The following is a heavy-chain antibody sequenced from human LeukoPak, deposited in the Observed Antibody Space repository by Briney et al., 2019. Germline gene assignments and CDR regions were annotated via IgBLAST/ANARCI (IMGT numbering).Heavy chain of an antibody. J-gene: IGHJ4*02. CDR1: GGTFSIYA. CDR3: ATSRTSYGVGFDY. D-gene: IGHD4-17*01. CDR2: IIPIFGTA. Sequence: SVKVSCKASGGTFSIYAISWVRQAPGQGLEWMGRIIPIFGTANYAQKFQGRVTITTDESTSTAYMELSSLRSEDTAVYYCATSRTSYGVGFDYWGQGTLVTVSS. V-gene: IGHV1-69*05.